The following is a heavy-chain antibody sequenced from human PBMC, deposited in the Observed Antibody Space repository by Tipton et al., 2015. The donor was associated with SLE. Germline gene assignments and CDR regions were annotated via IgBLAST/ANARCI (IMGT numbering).Heavy chain of an antibody. D-gene: IGHD3-22*01. V-gene: IGHV4-39*07. CDR3: ARGGLYETSAYSVGFDI. J-gene: IGHJ3*02. Sequence: TLSLTCSVSGGSISGTNYYWDWIRQPPGKGPEWIGRITNNGNTYYIPSLQSRVTMAVDTSKNQFSLKVSSVTAADTAVYYCARGGLYETSAYSVGFDIWGQGTLVTVSP. CDR2: ITNNGNT. CDR1: GGSISGTNYY.